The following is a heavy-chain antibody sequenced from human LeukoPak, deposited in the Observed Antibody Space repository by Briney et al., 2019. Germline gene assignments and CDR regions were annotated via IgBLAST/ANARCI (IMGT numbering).Heavy chain of an antibody. V-gene: IGHV1-3*01. D-gene: IGHD2-15*01. CDR1: GYIFTDYA. Sequence: GASVKVSCKASGYIFTDYAIHWLRQAPGQRPEWMGWMNAGNGNTKYSQKFQGRITLIRDTSAATAYMELSSLRHDDLAVYYCARGRGTSGSNRDFYHYYYMDVWAKGPRSPSP. CDR2: MNAGNGNT. CDR3: ARGRGTSGSNRDFYHYYYMDV. J-gene: IGHJ6*03.